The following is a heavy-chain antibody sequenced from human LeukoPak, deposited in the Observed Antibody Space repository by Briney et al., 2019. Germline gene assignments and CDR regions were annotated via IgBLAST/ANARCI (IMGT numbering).Heavy chain of an antibody. CDR2: IHTSWST. CDR3: ARDQQYSGSSRFDY. Sequence: KPSETLSLTCTVSGGSISSYYWSWIRQPAGKGLEWIGRIHTSWSTNYNPSLKSRVTMSVDTSKNQFSLKLSSVTAADTAVYYCARDQQYSGSSRFDYWGQGTLVTVSS. J-gene: IGHJ4*02. V-gene: IGHV4-4*07. D-gene: IGHD6-6*01. CDR1: GGSISSYY.